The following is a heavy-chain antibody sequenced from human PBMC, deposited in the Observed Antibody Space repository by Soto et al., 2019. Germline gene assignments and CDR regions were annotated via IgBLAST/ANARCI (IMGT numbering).Heavy chain of an antibody. J-gene: IGHJ4*02. Sequence: SETLSLTCTVSGGSISSYYWSWIRQSPGKGLEWIGYIYYSGSTNYNPSLKSRVTISVDTSKNQFSLKLSSVTAADTAVYYCARRRPHCSGGSCYHTIDYWGQGTLVTVSS. D-gene: IGHD2-15*01. CDR3: ARRRPHCSGGSCYHTIDY. CDR1: GGSISSYY. CDR2: IYYSGST. V-gene: IGHV4-59*01.